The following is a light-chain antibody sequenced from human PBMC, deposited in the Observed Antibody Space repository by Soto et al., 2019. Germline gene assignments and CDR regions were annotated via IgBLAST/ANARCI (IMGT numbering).Light chain of an antibody. CDR1: QSLLHSNGYNY. V-gene: IGKV2-28*01. Sequence: DIVMTQSPVSLSVTPGEPASISCRSSQSLLHSNGYNYLGWFLQKPVQSPQLLIYLGSGRASGVPDRFSGSGSGTDFTLKISRVEAEDVGVYYCMQVLQTPLTFGGGTKVEIK. J-gene: IGKJ4*01. CDR3: MQVLQTPLT. CDR2: LGS.